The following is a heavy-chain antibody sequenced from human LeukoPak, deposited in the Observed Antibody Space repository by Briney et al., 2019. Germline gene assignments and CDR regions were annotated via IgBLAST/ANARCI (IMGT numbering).Heavy chain of an antibody. V-gene: IGHV3-7*01. CDR2: INQDVSEK. J-gene: IGHJ4*02. CDR3: AKPEYSSSSPHFDY. Sequence: GGSLRLSCAASGFSLSKYWMSWVRQAPEKGLEWVANINQDVSEKYYVDSVKGRFTISRDNADNSVYLQMNNLKAGDTAVYYCAKPEYSSSSPHFDYWGQGTLVTVSS. CDR1: GFSLSKYW. D-gene: IGHD6-13*01.